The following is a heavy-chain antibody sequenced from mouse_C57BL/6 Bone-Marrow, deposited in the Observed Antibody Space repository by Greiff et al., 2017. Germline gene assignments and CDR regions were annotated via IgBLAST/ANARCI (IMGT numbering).Heavy chain of an antibody. J-gene: IGHJ3*01. CDR2: IWSGGST. Sequence: QVQLQQSGPGLVQPSQSLSITCTVSGFSLTSSGVHWVRQSPGKGLEWLGVIWSGGSTDYNAAFISRLSISKDNSKSQVFFKMNSLQADDTAIYYCARGMMVTTGAWFAYWGQGTLVTVSA. V-gene: IGHV2-2*01. CDR3: ARGMMVTTGAWFAY. CDR1: GFSLTSSG. D-gene: IGHD2-3*01.